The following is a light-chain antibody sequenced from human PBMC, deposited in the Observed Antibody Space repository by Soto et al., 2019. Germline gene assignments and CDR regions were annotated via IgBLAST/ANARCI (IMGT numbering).Light chain of an antibody. CDR2: GAS. J-gene: IGKJ1*01. V-gene: IGKV3-15*01. Sequence: EIVMTQSPATLCVSPGERATLSCRASQSVSSNLAWYQQKPGQAPRLLIYGASTRATGIPARFSGSGSGTEFTLTISSLQSEDFAVYYCQQYNNWRTFGQGTKVDIK. CDR3: QQYNNWRT. CDR1: QSVSSN.